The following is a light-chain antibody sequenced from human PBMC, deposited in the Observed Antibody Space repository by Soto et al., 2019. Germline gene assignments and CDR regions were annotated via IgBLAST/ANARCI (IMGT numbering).Light chain of an antibody. CDR3: QQYNSYSRT. Sequence: IQMTQSHYTLSASVGDRVTITCRASQSISSWLAWYQQKPEKAPKLLIYKASSLESGVPSRFSGSGSGTEFTLTISSLQPDDFATYYCQQYNSYSRTFGQVTKVDI. V-gene: IGKV1-5*03. J-gene: IGKJ1*01. CDR2: KAS. CDR1: QSISSW.